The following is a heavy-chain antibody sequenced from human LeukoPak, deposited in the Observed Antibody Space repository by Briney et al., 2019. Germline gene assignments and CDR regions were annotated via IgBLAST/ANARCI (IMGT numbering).Heavy chain of an antibody. CDR1: GGSFTDYY. CDR2: IYYRGNT. Sequence: SETLSLTCTVSGGSFTDYYWGWVRQPPGKGLEWVGSIYYRGNTFYNPSLINRVSISIHTSNGRFSLNLNSVTAADTAVYFCTRDREHGTQDFWGQGTLVTVS. D-gene: IGHD1-26*01. CDR3: TRDREHGTQDF. J-gene: IGHJ4*02. V-gene: IGHV4-39*07.